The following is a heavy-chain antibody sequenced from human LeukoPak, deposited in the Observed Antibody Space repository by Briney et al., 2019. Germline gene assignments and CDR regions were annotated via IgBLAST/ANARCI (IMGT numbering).Heavy chain of an antibody. Sequence: GGSLRLSCAASRFTFRSYEMNWVRQAPGKGLEWVSYISSSGNTIYYADSVKGRFTISRDNVKNSLYLQMNSLRAEDTAVYYCARYYYYYMDVWGKGTTVTVSS. V-gene: IGHV3-48*03. CDR2: ISSSGNTI. CDR1: RFTFRSYE. CDR3: ARYYYYYMDV. J-gene: IGHJ6*03.